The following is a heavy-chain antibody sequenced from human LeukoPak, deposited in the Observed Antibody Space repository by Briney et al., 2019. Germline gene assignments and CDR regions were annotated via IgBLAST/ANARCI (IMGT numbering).Heavy chain of an antibody. J-gene: IGHJ4*02. D-gene: IGHD6-19*01. CDR1: GGSITSYY. CDR3: AREPGIAVAGTGFDY. CDR2: IYTSGST. Sequence: SETLSLTCTISGGSITSYYWSWIRQAAGKGLEWIGRIYTSGSTNYNPSLKSRVTMSVDTSKNQFSLKLSSVTAADTAVYYCAREPGIAVAGTGFDYWGQGTLVTVSS. V-gene: IGHV4-4*07.